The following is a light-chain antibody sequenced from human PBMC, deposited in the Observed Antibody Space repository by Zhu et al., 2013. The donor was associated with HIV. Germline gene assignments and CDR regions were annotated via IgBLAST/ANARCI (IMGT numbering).Light chain of an antibody. CDR3: ATWDDSVTGHTWV. Sequence: QSVLTQPPSASGTPGQTISISCYGGDANIGSYTVNWYQQLPGAAPKLLIYSNEERPSGVPDQFSGSKSGSAASLAISGLRSGDEADYYCATWDDSVTGHTWVFGGGTKLTVL. V-gene: IGLV1-44*01. CDR1: DANIGSYT. J-gene: IGLJ3*02. CDR2: SNE.